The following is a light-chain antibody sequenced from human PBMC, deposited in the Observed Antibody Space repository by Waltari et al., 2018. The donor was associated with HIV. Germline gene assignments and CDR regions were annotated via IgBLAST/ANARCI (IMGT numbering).Light chain of an antibody. CDR3: SSRDNSGNHVV. CDR2: GKN. V-gene: IGLV3-19*01. CDR1: TLRNYY. J-gene: IGLJ2*01. Sequence: SSELTQDPAVSVALGQTVKLTSQGDTLRNYYATCDQQKPGQAPLLVMYGKNTRPSGIPDRFSGSTSGNTASLTITGTQAEDEADYYCSSRDNSGNHVVFGGGTKLTVL.